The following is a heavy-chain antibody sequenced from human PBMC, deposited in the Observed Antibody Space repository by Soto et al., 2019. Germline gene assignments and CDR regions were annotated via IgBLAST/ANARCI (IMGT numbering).Heavy chain of an antibody. J-gene: IGHJ3*02. CDR3: ANSIRSGGYDAFDI. V-gene: IGHV1-18*01. Sequence: ASVKVSCKASGYTFTSYGISWVRQAPGQGLEWMGWISAYNGNTNYAQKLQGRVTMTRDTSTSTVYMELSSLRSEDTAVYYCANSIRSGGYDAFDIWGQGTMVTVSS. CDR2: ISAYNGNT. CDR1: GYTFTSYG. D-gene: IGHD3-22*01.